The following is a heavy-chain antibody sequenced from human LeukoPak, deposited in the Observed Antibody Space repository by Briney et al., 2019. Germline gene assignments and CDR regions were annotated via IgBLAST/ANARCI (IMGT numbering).Heavy chain of an antibody. CDR3: ARLIDILTGYYYFDY. CDR1: GDSISSSSYY. V-gene: IGHV4-39*07. Sequence: SETLSLTCTDSGDSISSSSYYWDWIRQPPGKGLEWIGNVYYSTNTYYNPSLKSRVTISVDTSKNQFSLKLSSVTAADTAVYYCARLIDILTGYYYFDYWGQGTLVTVSS. CDR2: VYYSTNT. J-gene: IGHJ4*02. D-gene: IGHD3-9*01.